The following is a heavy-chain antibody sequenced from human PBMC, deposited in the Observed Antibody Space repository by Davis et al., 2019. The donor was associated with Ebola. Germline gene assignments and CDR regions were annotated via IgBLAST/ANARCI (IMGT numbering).Heavy chain of an antibody. CDR3: WGYCSITGPNCLDS. Sequence: PGGSLRLSCAVSGFTVGSKYMNWIRQAPGKGLEWLGRIKSQNDGGTVEYAASVKGRFTISRDDTNDTVYLQMNSLKIEDTGVYYCWGYCSITGPNCLDSWGQGTLVTVSS. D-gene: IGHD2-2*01. CDR2: IKSQNDGGTV. J-gene: IGHJ4*02. V-gene: IGHV3-15*07. CDR1: GFTVGSKY.